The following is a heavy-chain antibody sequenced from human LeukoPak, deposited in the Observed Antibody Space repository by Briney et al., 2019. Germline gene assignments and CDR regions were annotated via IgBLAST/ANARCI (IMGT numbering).Heavy chain of an antibody. D-gene: IGHD2-2*01. CDR1: GGSISSYY. J-gene: IGHJ3*02. V-gene: IGHV4-59*01. CDR3: ARNQLLSLDAFDI. Sequence: SETLSLTCTVSGGSISSYYWSWIRQPPGKGLEWIGYIYYSGSTNYNPSLKSRVTISVDTSKNQFSLKLSSVTAADTAVYYCARNQLLSLDAFDIWGQGTMVTVSS. CDR2: IYYSGST.